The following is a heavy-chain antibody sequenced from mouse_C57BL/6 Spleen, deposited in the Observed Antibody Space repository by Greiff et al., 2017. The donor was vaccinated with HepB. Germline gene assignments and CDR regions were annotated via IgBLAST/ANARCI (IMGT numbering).Heavy chain of an antibody. J-gene: IGHJ4*01. CDR1: GYTFTDYY. V-gene: IGHV1-76*01. CDR3: ARRGVTTEPYAMDY. D-gene: IGHD2-12*01. CDR2: IYPGSGNT. Sequence: VQLQQSGAELVRPGVSVKLSCKASGYTFTDYYINWVKQRPGQGLEWIARIYPGSGNTYYNEKFKGKATLTAEKSSSTAYMQLSSLTSEDSAVYFCARRGVTTEPYAMDYWGQGTSVTVSS.